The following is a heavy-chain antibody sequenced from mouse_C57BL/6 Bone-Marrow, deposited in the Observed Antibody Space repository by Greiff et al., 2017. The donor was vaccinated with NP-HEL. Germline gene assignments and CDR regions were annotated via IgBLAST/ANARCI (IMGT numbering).Heavy chain of an antibody. V-gene: IGHV1-82*01. Sequence: QVQLKESGPELVKPGASVKISCKASGYAFSSSWMNWVKPRPGKGLEWLGRLYPGDGDTNYNGKFKGQATLTADKSSSTAYMKLSILTAKDSAVYYCARSPSDYDFTGVFAYWGQGTLVTVSA. CDR2: LYPGDGDT. CDR1: GYAFSSSW. D-gene: IGHD2-4*01. CDR3: ARSPSDYDFTGVFAY. J-gene: IGHJ3*01.